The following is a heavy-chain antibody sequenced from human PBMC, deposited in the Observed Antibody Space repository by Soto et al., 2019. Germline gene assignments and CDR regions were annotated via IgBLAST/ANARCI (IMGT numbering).Heavy chain of an antibody. CDR1: GGTFSSYV. J-gene: IGHJ4*02. CDR3: AREQGPYSSGPFDY. CDR2: MNPRSGDT. Sequence: ASVKVSCKASGGTFSSYVVRWVRQAPGQGIEWMGWMNPRSGDTGYAQKFQGRLTMTRDMSIATAYMELNSLTSEDTAIYYCAREQGPYSSGPFDYWGQGTLLTVSS. D-gene: IGHD6-19*01. V-gene: IGHV1-8*01.